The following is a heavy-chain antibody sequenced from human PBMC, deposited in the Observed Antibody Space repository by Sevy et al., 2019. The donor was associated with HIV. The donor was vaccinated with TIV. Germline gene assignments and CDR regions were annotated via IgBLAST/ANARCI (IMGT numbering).Heavy chain of an antibody. J-gene: IGHJ3*01. CDR1: GYNFTSQW. Sequence: GESLKISCKVSGYNFTSQWIAWVRQMPGKGLEAMGIIYPYDSDTRYSPSFQGQVTISAAKSIDTAYLEWSGLKASDAATYYCARLYIASIRLGIAGFDFWGQGTTVTVSS. D-gene: IGHD2-21*01. CDR3: ARLYIASIRLGIAGFDF. CDR2: IYPYDSDT. V-gene: IGHV5-51*01.